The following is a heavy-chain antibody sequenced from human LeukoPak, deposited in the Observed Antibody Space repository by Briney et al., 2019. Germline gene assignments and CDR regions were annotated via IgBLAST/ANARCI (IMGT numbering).Heavy chain of an antibody. D-gene: IGHD5-12*01. J-gene: IGHJ4*02. V-gene: IGHV1-2*02. CDR3: AAGRWLRSGSDY. CDR2: INPHSGDT. CDR1: GYTFTGYY. Sequence: GASVKVSCKASGYTFTGYYMHWVRQAPGQGLEWMGWINPHSGDTKYAQKFQARVTMTRDTFISTAYMELDRLRSDDTAVYFCAAGRWLRSGSDYWGQGTLVTVSS.